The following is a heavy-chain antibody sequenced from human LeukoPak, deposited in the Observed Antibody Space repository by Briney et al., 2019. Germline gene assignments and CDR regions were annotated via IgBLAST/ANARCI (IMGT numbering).Heavy chain of an antibody. Sequence: GGSLRLPCAASGFTFSSYGMSWVRQAPGKGLEWVSAISGSGGSTYYADPVKGRFTISRDNSKNTLYLQMNSLRAEDTAVYYCVCTYVEMASGGQGTLVTVSS. J-gene: IGHJ4*02. D-gene: IGHD5-24*01. CDR2: ISGSGGST. V-gene: IGHV3-23*01. CDR1: GFTFSSYG. CDR3: VCTYVEMAS.